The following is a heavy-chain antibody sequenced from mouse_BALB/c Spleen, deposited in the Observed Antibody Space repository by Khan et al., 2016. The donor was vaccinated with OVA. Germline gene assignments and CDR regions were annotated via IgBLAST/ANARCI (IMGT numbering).Heavy chain of an antibody. CDR3: ARGRYGGCAC. Sequence: QVQLQQSGAELVKSGASVKLSCKASGYTFTSYDINWVMQRPEQGLEWIGWMFPGDGSTKYNENFTGKATLTTDKSTSTAYMQLSRLTSEDSGAYFCARGRYGGCACWGQGTLVTVSA. V-gene: IGHV1-85*01. CDR2: MFPGDGST. J-gene: IGHJ3*01. D-gene: IGHD2-14*01. CDR1: GYTFTSYD.